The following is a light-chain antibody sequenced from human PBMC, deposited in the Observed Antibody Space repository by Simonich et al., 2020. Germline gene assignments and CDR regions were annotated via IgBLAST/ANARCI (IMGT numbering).Light chain of an antibody. J-gene: IGKJ5*01. CDR3: QKRSNWPPIT. CDR1: QSVSSY. Sequence: EIVLTHSPATLSLSPGERATLSFMASQSVSSYLAWYQQKPGQAPMLLIYDASNRATGIPARFSGSGSGTDFTLTISSLEPEDFAVYYCQKRSNWPPITFGQGTRLEIK. V-gene: IGKV3-11*01. CDR2: DAS.